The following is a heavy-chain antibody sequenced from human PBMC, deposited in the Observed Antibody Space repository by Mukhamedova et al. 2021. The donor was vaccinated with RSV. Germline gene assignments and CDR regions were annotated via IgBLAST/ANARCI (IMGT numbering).Heavy chain of an antibody. J-gene: IGHJ4*02. CDR3: VRDPKTSGH. V-gene: IGHV3-74*01. Sequence: LSRLNPDGSDTTYADSVRGRFTISRDNARNTLYLQMSSLRAEDTAVYYCVRDPKTSGHWGQGTLVTVSS. CDR2: LNPDGSDT.